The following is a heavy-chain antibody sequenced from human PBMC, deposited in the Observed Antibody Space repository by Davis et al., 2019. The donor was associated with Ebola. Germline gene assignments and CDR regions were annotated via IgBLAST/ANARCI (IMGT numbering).Heavy chain of an antibody. V-gene: IGHV6-1*01. CDR3: ARGWLRGGMDV. Sequence: HSQTLSLTCAISGDSVFGKNGAWNWIRQSPSRGLEWLGRTYFNSTYYSDYAVSVRGRITINADPSKNQFSLQLNTVTPEDTALYYCARGWLRGGMDVWGEGTTVTV. CDR1: GDSVFGKNGA. CDR2: TYFNSTYYS. J-gene: IGHJ6*02. D-gene: IGHD5-18*01.